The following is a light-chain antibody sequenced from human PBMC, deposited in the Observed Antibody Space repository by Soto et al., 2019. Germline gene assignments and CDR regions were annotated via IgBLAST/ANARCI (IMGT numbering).Light chain of an antibody. V-gene: IGKV3-20*01. CDR3: HQYGISPIFA. CDR1: ESVSSKY. J-gene: IGKJ3*01. CDR2: GAS. Sequence: EIVLTQSPGTLSLSPGETATLSCSASESVSSKYLAWYQHKPGQAPRLLIYGASRRATGIPDRFSGSGSGTDFTRTISRLEPEDFAVYYCHQYGISPIFAFGPGTKVDIK.